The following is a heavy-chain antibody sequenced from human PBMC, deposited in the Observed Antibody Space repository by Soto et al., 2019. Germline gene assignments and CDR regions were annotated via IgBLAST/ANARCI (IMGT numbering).Heavy chain of an antibody. J-gene: IGHJ4*02. D-gene: IGHD3-16*01. V-gene: IGHV1-18*01. CDR1: GYTFTNFG. CDR2: ISAYNGNT. Sequence: QVQLVQSGAEVKKPGASVKVSCKASGYTFTNFGISWVRQAPGQGLEWMGWISAYNGNTNYAQKFQGRVTMTTHTSTSTAYMEVRSLGFDDTAVYYCARGGTPLDYWGQGTLVTVSS. CDR3: ARGGTPLDY.